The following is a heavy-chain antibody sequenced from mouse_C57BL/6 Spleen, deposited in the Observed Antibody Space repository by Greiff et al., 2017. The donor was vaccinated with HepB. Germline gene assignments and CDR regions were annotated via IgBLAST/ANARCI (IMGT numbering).Heavy chain of an antibody. CDR1: GYTFTSYW. J-gene: IGHJ3*01. CDR2: IDPSDSYT. CDR3: ARSSYGAWFAY. V-gene: IGHV1-50*01. Sequence: VQLQQPGAELVKPGASVKLSCKASGYTFTSYWVQWVKQRPGQGLEWIGEIDPSDSYTNYNQKFKGKATLTVDTSSSTAYMQLSSLTSEDSAVYYCARSSYGAWFAYWGQVTLVTVSA. D-gene: IGHD1-1*02.